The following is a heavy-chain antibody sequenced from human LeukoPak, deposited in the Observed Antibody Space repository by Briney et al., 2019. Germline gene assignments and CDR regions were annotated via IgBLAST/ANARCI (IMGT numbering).Heavy chain of an antibody. CDR3: ARRRGDYGEGEFNY. J-gene: IGHJ4*02. CDR1: GGSMSGYF. CDR2: IHGSGSP. Sequence: SETLSLTCSVTGGSMSGYFWTWIPQPPGGGLEWIWHIHGSGSPMYNPSLQSRVTLSIDTSKNQFSLSLSPATATDTAFYYCARRRGDYGEGEFNYWGQGTLVTVSS. V-gene: IGHV4-4*09. D-gene: IGHD4-17*01.